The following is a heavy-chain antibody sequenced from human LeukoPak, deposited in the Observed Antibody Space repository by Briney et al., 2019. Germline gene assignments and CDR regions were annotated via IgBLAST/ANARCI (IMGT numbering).Heavy chain of an antibody. D-gene: IGHD3/OR15-3a*01. J-gene: IGHJ4*02. CDR1: GGSISSGSYY. CDR3: ARSITIFGLVY. CDR2: IYTSGST. Sequence: SQTLSLTCTVSGGSISSGSYYWSWIRQPAGKGLEWIGRIYTSGSTNYNSSLKSRVTISVDTSKNQFSLKLSSVTAADTAVYYCARSITIFGLVYWGQGTLVTVSS. V-gene: IGHV4-61*02.